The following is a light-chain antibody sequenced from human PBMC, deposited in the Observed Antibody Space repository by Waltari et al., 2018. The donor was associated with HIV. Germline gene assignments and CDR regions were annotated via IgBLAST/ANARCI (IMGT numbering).Light chain of an antibody. CDR2: KNK. CDR3: QSYDTSLSAWV. V-gene: IGLV1-40*03. CDR1: RPNTGAGYD. Sequence: QSVLTQPPSISGAPGQRITLSCSGTRPNTGAGYDVHWYQQLPGTAPKLLLYKNKNRPSGVPDRFSASKSDASASLAITGLQAADEGDYFCQSYDTSLSAWVFGGGTRLTVL. J-gene: IGLJ2*01.